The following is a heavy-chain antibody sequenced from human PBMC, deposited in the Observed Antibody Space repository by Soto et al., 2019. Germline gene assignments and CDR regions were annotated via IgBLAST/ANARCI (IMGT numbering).Heavy chain of an antibody. CDR2: ISSSGSTI. J-gene: IGHJ6*02. Sequence: EVQLVESGGGLVQPGGSLRLSCAASGFTFSSYEMNWVRQAPGKGLEWVSYISSSGSTIYYADSVKGRFTISRDNAKNPLYQQMNSLGAEDTAFYYGAGDAPIVVGVAATRDYYYYGMDVWGQGTTVTVSS. CDR3: AGDAPIVVGVAATRDYYYYGMDV. V-gene: IGHV3-48*03. D-gene: IGHD2-15*01. CDR1: GFTFSSYE.